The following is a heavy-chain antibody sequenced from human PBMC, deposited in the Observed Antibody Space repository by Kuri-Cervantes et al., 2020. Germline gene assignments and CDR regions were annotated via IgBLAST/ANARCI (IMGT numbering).Heavy chain of an antibody. CDR2: IIPIFGTA. CDR1: GGTFSSYA. J-gene: IGHJ3*02. Sequence: SVKVSCKASGGTFSSYAISWVRQAPGQGLEWMGGIIPIFGTANYAQKFQGRVTITRDTSASTAYMGVSSLRSEDTAVYYCARGGPNGLNAFDIWGQGTMVTVSS. V-gene: IGHV1-69*05. CDR3: ARGGPNGLNAFDI. D-gene: IGHD2-8*01.